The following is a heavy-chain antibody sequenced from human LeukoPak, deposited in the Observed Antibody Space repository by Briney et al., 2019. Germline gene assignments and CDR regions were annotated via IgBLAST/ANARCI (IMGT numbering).Heavy chain of an antibody. D-gene: IGHD3-22*01. CDR3: ATGYYEPFEK. Sequence: SETLSLTCTVSGGSIGSYYWNWIRQPPGKGPEWIGCISDTGTTKYNPAFKSRVTISVDTSKNQFSLKLTSVTAADTAVYFCATGYYEPFEKWGQGTLVSVSS. CDR2: ISDTGTT. V-gene: IGHV4-59*01. J-gene: IGHJ4*02. CDR1: GGSIGSYY.